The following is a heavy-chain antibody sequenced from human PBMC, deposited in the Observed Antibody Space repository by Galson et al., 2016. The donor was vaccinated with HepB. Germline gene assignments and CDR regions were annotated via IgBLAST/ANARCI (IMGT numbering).Heavy chain of an antibody. J-gene: IGHJ4*02. CDR1: GFTFRTYA. V-gene: IGHV3-23*01. Sequence: SLRLSCAATGFTFRTYAMSWVRQGPGKGLEWVSGITGADADTYYADAVKGRFTISRDNAKNTVYLQMDSLGVEDTAVYFCVGRGYNYGIKINWGQGTLVTVSS. CDR3: VGRGYNYGIKIN. D-gene: IGHD5-18*01. CDR2: ITGADADT.